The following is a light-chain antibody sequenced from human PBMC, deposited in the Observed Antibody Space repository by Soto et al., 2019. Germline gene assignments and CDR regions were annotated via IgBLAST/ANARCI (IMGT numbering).Light chain of an antibody. J-gene: IGKJ2*01. V-gene: IGKV1-5*01. CDR1: QSISHY. Sequence: DIQMTQSPSSLSASVGDRVTITCRASQSISHYLAWYQQKPGKAPKLLIYDSSSLEGGIPSRFSGSASGTKFALSISSLQPVDYASYHCQQYNSESTFGQGTKLGIK. CDR3: QQYNSEST. CDR2: DSS.